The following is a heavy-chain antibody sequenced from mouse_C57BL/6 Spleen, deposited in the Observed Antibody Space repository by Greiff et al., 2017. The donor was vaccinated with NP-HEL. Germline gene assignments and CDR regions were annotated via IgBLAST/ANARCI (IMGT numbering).Heavy chain of an antibody. CDR3: ARGRVYYDYDEWFAY. D-gene: IGHD2-4*01. CDR1: GYAFSSYW. J-gene: IGHJ3*01. CDR2: IYPGDGDT. Sequence: QVQLQQSGAELVKPGASVKISCKASGYAFSSYWMNWVKQRPGKGLEWIGQIYPGDGDTNYNGKFKGKATLTADKSSSTAYMQLSSLTSEDSAVYFCARGRVYYDYDEWFAYWGQGTLVTVSA. V-gene: IGHV1-80*01.